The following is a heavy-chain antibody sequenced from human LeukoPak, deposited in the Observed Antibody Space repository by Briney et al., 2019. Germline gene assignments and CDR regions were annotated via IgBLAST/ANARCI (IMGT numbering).Heavy chain of an antibody. CDR2: INPNSGGT. Sequence: ASVKVSCKASGYTFTGYYMHWVRQAPGQGLEWMGRINPNSGGTNYAQKFQGRVTMTRDTSISTAYMELSRLRSDDTAVYYCARRRVAATGYYYYGMDVWGQGTTVTVSS. CDR1: GYTFTGYY. CDR3: ARRRVAATGYYYYGMDV. V-gene: IGHV1-2*06. J-gene: IGHJ6*02. D-gene: IGHD2-15*01.